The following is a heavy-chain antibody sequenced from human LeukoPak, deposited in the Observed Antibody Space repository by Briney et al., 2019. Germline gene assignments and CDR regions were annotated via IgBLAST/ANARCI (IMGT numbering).Heavy chain of an antibody. CDR2: IQYSGST. J-gene: IGHJ4*02. D-gene: IGHD3-22*01. V-gene: IGHV4-61*05. CDR1: GGSISSSRYY. Sequence: SETLSLTCSVSGGSISSSRYYWGWIRQPPGKGLQYIGYIQYSGSTNYNPSLKSRVTISVDTSKNQFSLKLSSVTAADTAVYYCARYYDRSGYWSTPHFDYWGQGTLVTVSS. CDR3: ARYYDRSGYWSTPHFDY.